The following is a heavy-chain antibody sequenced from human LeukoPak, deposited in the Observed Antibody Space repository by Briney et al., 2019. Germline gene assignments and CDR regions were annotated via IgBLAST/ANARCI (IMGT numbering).Heavy chain of an antibody. CDR2: ICDSWST. Sequence: SETLSLTCTVSGGSISSCSYSWVWIRPPPGKGLVWFVSICDSWSTHYNPSLKSRVPISVDTSKNQFSLKLSSVTAADTAVYYCARHSNYDFWSGYYGTSEYWGQGTLVTVSS. CDR1: GGSISSCSYS. J-gene: IGHJ4*02. V-gene: IGHV4-39*01. D-gene: IGHD3-3*01. CDR3: ARHSNYDFWSGYYGTSEY.